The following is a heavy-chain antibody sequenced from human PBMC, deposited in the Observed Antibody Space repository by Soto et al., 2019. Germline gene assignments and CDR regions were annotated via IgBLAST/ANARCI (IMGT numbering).Heavy chain of an antibody. Sequence: SETLSLTCTVSVGSISSGGYYWMWIRQHPGKGLEWIGYIYYSGSTYYNPSLKSRVTISVDTSKNQFSLKLSSVTAADTAVYYCARGSPRCSGGSCYSPWFDPWGQGTLVTVSS. V-gene: IGHV4-31*03. CDR1: VGSISSGGYY. J-gene: IGHJ5*02. CDR2: IYYSGST. D-gene: IGHD2-15*01. CDR3: ARGSPRCSGGSCYSPWFDP.